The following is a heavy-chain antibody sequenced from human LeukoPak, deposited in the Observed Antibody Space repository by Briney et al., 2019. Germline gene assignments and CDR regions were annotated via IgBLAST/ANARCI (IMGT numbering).Heavy chain of an antibody. CDR2: IRSKAYGGTT. CDR1: GFTFGAYA. J-gene: IGHJ4*02. Sequence: GGSLRLSCTASGFTFGAYAMSWFRQAPGKGLEWVGFIRSKAYGGTTEYAASVKGRFTISRDDSKSIAYLQMNSLKTEDTAVYYCTGRPAAPLVLPPEFDYWGQGTLVTVSS. CDR3: TGRPAAPLVLPPEFDY. D-gene: IGHD2-2*01. V-gene: IGHV3-49*03.